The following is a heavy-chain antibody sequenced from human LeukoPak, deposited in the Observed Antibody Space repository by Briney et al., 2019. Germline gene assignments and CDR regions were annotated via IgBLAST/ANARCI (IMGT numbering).Heavy chain of an antibody. CDR1: GGTFSSYA. J-gene: IGHJ4*02. CDR3: ARAVSGYDLFDY. V-gene: IGHV1-69*13. D-gene: IGHD5-12*01. CDR2: IIPIFGTA. Sequence: ALVQVSCKASGGTFSSYAISWVRQAPGQGLEWMGGIIPIFGTANYAQKFQGRVTITADESTSTAYMELSSLRSEDTAVYYCARAVSGYDLFDYWGQGTLVTVSS.